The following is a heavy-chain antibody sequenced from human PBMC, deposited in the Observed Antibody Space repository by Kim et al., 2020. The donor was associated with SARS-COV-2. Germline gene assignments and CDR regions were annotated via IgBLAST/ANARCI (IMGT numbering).Heavy chain of an antibody. CDR3: ASFRGSRDYYYYGMDV. CDR2: ISAYNGNT. V-gene: IGHV1-18*01. CDR1: GYTFTSYG. J-gene: IGHJ6*02. Sequence: ASVKVSCKASGYTFTSYGISWVRQAPGQGLEWMGWISAYNGNTNYAQKLQGRVTMTTDTSTSTAYMELRSLRSDDTAVYYCASFRGSRDYYYYGMDVWGQGTTVTVSS. D-gene: IGHD6-13*01.